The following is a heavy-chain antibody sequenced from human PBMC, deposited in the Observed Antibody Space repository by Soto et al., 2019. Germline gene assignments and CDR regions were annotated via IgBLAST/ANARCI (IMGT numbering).Heavy chain of an antibody. CDR2: ISFDGANK. J-gene: IGHJ3*01. CDR3: ARDERWELLYPFGV. Sequence: QEQLVESGGGVVQPGRSLRLSCAASGFSFSTYSMHWVRQAPGKGLEWVAVISFDGANKDYADSVKGRFTISRDNAKNTLYLQMNILGAEDTAVYYCARDERWELLYPFGVWGQGTRVTVSS. CDR1: GFSFSTYS. V-gene: IGHV3-30-3*01. D-gene: IGHD1-26*01.